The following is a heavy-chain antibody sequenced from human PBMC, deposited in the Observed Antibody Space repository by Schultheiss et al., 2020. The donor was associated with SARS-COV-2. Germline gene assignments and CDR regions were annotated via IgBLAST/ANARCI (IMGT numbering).Heavy chain of an antibody. CDR2: ISSDGSST. D-gene: IGHD2-2*01. CDR3: ARMVVPAASSPVDY. V-gene: IGHV3-74*01. Sequence: GGSLRLSCAASGFTFSRYWMHWVRQAPGKGLVWVSRISSDGSSTSYADSVEGRFTISRDNAKNTLYLQLNSLRGEDTAVYYCARMVVPAASSPVDYWGQGTLVTVSS. CDR1: GFTFSRYW. J-gene: IGHJ4*02.